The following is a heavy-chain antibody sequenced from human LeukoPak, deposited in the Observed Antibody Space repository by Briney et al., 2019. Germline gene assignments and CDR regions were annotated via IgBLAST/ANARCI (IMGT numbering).Heavy chain of an antibody. Sequence: GESLKISCKGSGYSFTRNWIGWVRQMPGKGLEWMAIIYPGDSDTRYSPSFQGQVTISADKSINTAYLQWSSLKASDTAMYYCSRRVVNNRNWYFDLWGRGTLVTVSS. CDR3: SRRVVNNRNWYFDL. CDR2: IYPGDSDT. D-gene: IGHD4-23*01. J-gene: IGHJ2*01. CDR1: GYSFTRNW. V-gene: IGHV5-51*01.